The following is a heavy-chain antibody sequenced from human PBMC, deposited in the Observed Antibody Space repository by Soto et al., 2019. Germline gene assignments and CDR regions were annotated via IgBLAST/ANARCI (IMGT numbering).Heavy chain of an antibody. CDR1: GGSVSGYY. V-gene: IGHV4-34*01. D-gene: IGHD3-16*01. CDR3: AREEFHVLSTAYPLKWFDP. J-gene: IGHJ5*02. CDR2: INHSGIT. Sequence: SETLSLTCAVYGGSVSGYYWSWIRQPPGKRLEWIGEINHSGITNCIPSLKSRLHISVDRSKNHVSLKLSSVTAADTAIYYCAREEFHVLSTAYPLKWFDPWGHGTLVTVX.